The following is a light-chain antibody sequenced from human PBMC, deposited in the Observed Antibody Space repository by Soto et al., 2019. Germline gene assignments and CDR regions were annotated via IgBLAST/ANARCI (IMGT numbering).Light chain of an antibody. CDR3: SSYTISNTYV. CDR2: DVT. CDR1: SSDVGGYNY. Sequence: QSALTQPASVSGSPGQWTTISCTGTSSDVGGYNYVSWYQHHPGKAPKLMIYDVTTRPSGVSNRFSGSKSGNTASLTISGLQTEDEADYYCSSYTISNTYVFGTGTKLTVL. J-gene: IGLJ1*01. V-gene: IGLV2-14*03.